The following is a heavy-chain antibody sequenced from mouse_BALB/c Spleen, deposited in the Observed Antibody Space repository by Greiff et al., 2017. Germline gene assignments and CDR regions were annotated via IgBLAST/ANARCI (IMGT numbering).Heavy chain of an antibody. Sequence: EVKLVESGGGLVQPGGSLRLSCATSGFTFTDYYMSWVRQPPGKALEWLGFIRNKANGYTTEYSASVKGRFTISRDNSQSILYLQMNTLRAEDSAAYYCARVTQYYIDYWGQGTTLTVSS. CDR3: ARVTQYYIDY. V-gene: IGHV7-3*02. CDR1: GFTFTDYY. J-gene: IGHJ2*01. CDR2: IRNKANGYTT.